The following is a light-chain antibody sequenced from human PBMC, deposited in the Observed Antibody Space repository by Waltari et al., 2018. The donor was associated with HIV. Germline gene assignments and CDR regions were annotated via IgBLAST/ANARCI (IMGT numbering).Light chain of an antibody. V-gene: IGLV1-40*01. CDR3: QSYDSRLSGSV. CDR2: GNS. CDR1: GSHIGATYD. J-gene: IGLJ2*01. Sequence: SVLTQPPSVSGAPGQRVTISCSASGSHIGATYDVPWYQHLPGTAPKLLIYGNSNRPSGVPDRFSGSKSGTSASLAITGLQPEDEGDYYCQSYDSRLSGSVFGGGTKLTVL.